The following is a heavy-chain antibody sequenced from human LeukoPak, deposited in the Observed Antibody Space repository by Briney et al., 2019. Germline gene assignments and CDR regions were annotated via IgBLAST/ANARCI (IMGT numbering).Heavy chain of an antibody. J-gene: IGHJ4*02. V-gene: IGHV3-7*01. CDR2: IMQDGSEK. D-gene: IGHD2-21*02. Sequence: GGSLRLSCAASGFTFSNYWMSWVRQAPGKGLEWVANIMQDGSEKYYVDSVKGRFTISRDNAKNSLYLQMNSLRAEDTAVYYCARRYCGGDCHSSYFDYWGQGTLVTVSS. CDR1: GFTFSNYW. CDR3: ARRYCGGDCHSSYFDY.